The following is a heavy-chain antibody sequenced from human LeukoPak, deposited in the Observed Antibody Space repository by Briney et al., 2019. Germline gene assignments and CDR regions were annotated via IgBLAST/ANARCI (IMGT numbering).Heavy chain of an antibody. CDR2: IYHSGST. CDR1: GGSISSGGYS. CDR3: AETEEGY. V-gene: IGHV4-30-2*01. Sequence: SETLSLTCAVSGGSISSGGYSWSWTRQPPGKGLEWIGYIYHSGSTYYNPSLKSRVTISVDRSKNQFSLKLSSVTAVDTAVYYCAETEEGYWGQGTLVTVSS. J-gene: IGHJ4*02.